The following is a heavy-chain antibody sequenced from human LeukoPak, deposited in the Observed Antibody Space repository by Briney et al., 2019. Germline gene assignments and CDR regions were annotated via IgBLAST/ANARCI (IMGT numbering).Heavy chain of an antibody. CDR3: AYDFWSGAFDY. CDR2: IRSKANSYAT. J-gene: IGHJ4*02. D-gene: IGHD3/OR15-3a*01. V-gene: IGHV3-73*01. CDR1: GFTFSGSG. Sequence: GGSLRLSCVASGFTFSGSGIHWVRQASGKGLEWVGRIRSKANSYATGYAASLKGRFTISRDDSKNTAYPQMNSLKTEDTAVYYCAYDFWSGAFDYWGQGTLVTVSS.